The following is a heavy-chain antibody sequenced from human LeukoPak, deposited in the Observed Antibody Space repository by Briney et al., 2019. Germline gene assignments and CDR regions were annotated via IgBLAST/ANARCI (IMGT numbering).Heavy chain of an antibody. V-gene: IGHV3-30*02. CDR3: ASFDQWLLEGCFDY. CDR1: GFTFSSYG. Sequence: GGSLRLSCAASGFTFSSYGMHWVRQAPGKGLEWVAFIRYDGNNKYYVDSVKGRFTISRDNSKNTLYLQMNSLRAEDTAVYYCASFDQWLLEGCFDYWGQGTLVTVSS. D-gene: IGHD6-19*01. J-gene: IGHJ4*02. CDR2: IRYDGNNK.